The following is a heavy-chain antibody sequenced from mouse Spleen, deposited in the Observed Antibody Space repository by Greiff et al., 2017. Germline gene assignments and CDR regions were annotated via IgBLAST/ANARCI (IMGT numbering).Heavy chain of an antibody. CDR2: INPSSGYT. V-gene: IGHV1-4*01. CDR1: GYTFTSYT. Sequence: VQLQQSGAELARPGASVKMSCKASGYTFTSYTMHWVKQRPGQGLEWIGYINPSSGYTKYNQKFKDKATLTADKSSSTAYMQLSSLTSEDSAVYYCARSDYDVLYAMDYWGQGTSVTVSS. J-gene: IGHJ4*01. CDR3: ARSDYDVLYAMDY. D-gene: IGHD2-4*01.